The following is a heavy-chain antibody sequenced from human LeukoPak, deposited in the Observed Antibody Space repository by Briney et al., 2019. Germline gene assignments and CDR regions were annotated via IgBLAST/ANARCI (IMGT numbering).Heavy chain of an antibody. V-gene: IGHV3-7*01. CDR2: IKQDGSEK. J-gene: IGHJ4*02. CDR3: AREGGPYYYDSSGYPYFDY. Sequence: GGSLRLSCAASGFTFSSYWMSWVRQAPGKGLEWVANIKQDGSEKYYVDSVEGRFTISRDNAKNSLYLQMNSLRAEDTAVYYCAREGGPYYYDSSGYPYFDYWGQGTLVTVSS. D-gene: IGHD3-22*01. CDR1: GFTFSSYW.